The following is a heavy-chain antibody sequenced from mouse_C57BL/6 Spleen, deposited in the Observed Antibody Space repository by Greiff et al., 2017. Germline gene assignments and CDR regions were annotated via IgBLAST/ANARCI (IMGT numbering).Heavy chain of an antibody. Sequence: EVKVVESGPELVKPGASVKIPCKASGYTFTDYNMDWVKQSHGKSLEWIGDINPNNGGTIYNQKFKGKATLTVDKSSSTAYMELRSLTSEDTAVYYCARRGLGYFDVWGTGTTVTVSS. CDR2: INPNNGGT. J-gene: IGHJ1*03. CDR1: GYTFTDYN. V-gene: IGHV1-18*01. CDR3: ARRGLGYFDV. D-gene: IGHD4-1*01.